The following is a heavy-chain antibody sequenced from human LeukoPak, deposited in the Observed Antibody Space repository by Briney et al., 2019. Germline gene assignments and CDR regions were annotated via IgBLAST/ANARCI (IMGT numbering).Heavy chain of an antibody. V-gene: IGHV3-7*03. CDR2: INHNGSEK. D-gene: IGHD3-3*01. CDR1: GFTFSSYA. CDR3: ARVAIFGVVMPFYGMVV. Sequence: PGGSLRLSCAASGFTFSSYAMSWVRQAPGKGLEWVANINHNGSEKYYVDSVKGRFTISRDNARNSLYLQMNSLRAEDTAVYYCARVAIFGVVMPFYGMVVWGQGTTVTVSS. J-gene: IGHJ6*02.